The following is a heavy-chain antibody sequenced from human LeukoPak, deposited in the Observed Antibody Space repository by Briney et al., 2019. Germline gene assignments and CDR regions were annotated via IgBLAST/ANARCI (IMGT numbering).Heavy chain of an antibody. J-gene: IGHJ3*02. CDR2: IWYDGNNK. V-gene: IGHV3-33*01. CDR3: ARDGLASIGLDM. Sequence: GGSLRLSCAASGFTLTGYGMHWVRQAPGKGLEWVAVIWYDGNNKYYADSVKGRFTISRDTSKNTLHLQMNSLRGEDTAIYYCARDGLASIGLDMWGRGTVVTVSS. D-gene: IGHD6-13*01. CDR1: GFTLTGYG.